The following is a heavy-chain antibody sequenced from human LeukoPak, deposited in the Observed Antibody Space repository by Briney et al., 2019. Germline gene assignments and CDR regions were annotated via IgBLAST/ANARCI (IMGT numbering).Heavy chain of an antibody. V-gene: IGHV3-30-3*01. CDR1: GFTFSSYA. CDR2: ISYDGSNK. J-gene: IGHJ4*02. D-gene: IGHD2/OR15-2a*01. Sequence: PGRSLRLSCAASGFTFSSYAMHWVRQAPGKGLEWVAVISYDGSNKYYADSVKGRFTISRDNSKNTLYLQMNSLRAEDTAVYYCASPQYYFDYWGQGTLV. CDR3: ASPQYYFDY.